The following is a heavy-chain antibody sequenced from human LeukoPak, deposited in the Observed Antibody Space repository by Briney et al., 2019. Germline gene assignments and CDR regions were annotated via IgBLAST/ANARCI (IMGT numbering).Heavy chain of an antibody. Sequence: PGGSLRLSCAASGFTSSSYGMHWVRQAPGKGLEWVAVISYDGSNKYYADSVKGRFTISRDNSKNTLYLQMNSLRAEDTAVYYCAKLCTNGVCYPGYWGQGTLVTVSS. V-gene: IGHV3-30*18. CDR1: GFTSSSYG. CDR3: AKLCTNGVCYPGY. D-gene: IGHD2-8*01. J-gene: IGHJ4*02. CDR2: ISYDGSNK.